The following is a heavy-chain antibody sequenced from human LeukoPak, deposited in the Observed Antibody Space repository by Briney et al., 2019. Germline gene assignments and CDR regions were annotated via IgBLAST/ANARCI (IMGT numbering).Heavy chain of an antibody. J-gene: IGHJ5*02. CDR1: GGSFSGYY. D-gene: IGHD3-3*01. V-gene: IGHV4-34*01. Sequence: SETLSLTCAVYGGSFSGYYWSWIRQPPGEGLEWIGEINHSGSTNYNPSLKSRVTISVDTSKNQFSLKLSSVTAADTAVYYCARAFGVVIRGKNWFDPWGRGTLVTVSS. CDR2: INHSGST. CDR3: ARAFGVVIRGKNWFDP.